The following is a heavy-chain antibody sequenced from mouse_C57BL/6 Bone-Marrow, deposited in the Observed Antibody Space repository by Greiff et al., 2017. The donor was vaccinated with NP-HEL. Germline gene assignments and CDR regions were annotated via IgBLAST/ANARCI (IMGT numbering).Heavy chain of an antibody. D-gene: IGHD2-1*01. CDR2: IDPSDSET. CDR3: ARGGGIYYGHY. J-gene: IGHJ2*01. CDR1: GYTFTSYW. Sequence: QVQLQQPGAELVRPGSSVKLSCKASGYTFTSYWMHWVKQRPIQGLEWIGNIDPSDSETHYNQKFKDKATLTVDKSSSTAYMPLSSLTSEDSAVYYCARGGGIYYGHYWGQGTTLTVSS. V-gene: IGHV1-52*01.